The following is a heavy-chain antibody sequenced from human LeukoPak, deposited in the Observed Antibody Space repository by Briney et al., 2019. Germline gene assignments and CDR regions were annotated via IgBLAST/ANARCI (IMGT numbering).Heavy chain of an antibody. CDR3: AREGSNYDYVWGSYRYSRHAFDI. D-gene: IGHD3-16*02. J-gene: IGHJ3*02. Sequence: SVKVSCKASGGTFSSYAISWVRQAPGQGLEWMGGIIPIFGTANYAQKFQGRVTITADEPTSTAYMELSSLRSEDTAVYYCAREGSNYDYVWGSYRYSRHAFDIWGQGTMVTVSS. V-gene: IGHV1-69*01. CDR2: IIPIFGTA. CDR1: GGTFSSYA.